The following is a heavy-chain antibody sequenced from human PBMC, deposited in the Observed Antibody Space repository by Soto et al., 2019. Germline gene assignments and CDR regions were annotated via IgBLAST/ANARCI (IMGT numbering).Heavy chain of an antibody. CDR1: GYTFTSYG. CDR2: INAANGDT. D-gene: IGHD6-13*01. V-gene: IGHV1-3*01. Sequence: QVQLAQSGTEVKKPGASVKVSCKASGYTFTSYGIHWVRQAPGQRLEWMGWINAANGDTKYSPKFKGRVTITRDTSASTAYMELSSLRSEDTAVCYCVRRHVSATGIDWFDPWGQGTLVTVSS. J-gene: IGHJ5*02. CDR3: VRRHVSATGIDWFDP.